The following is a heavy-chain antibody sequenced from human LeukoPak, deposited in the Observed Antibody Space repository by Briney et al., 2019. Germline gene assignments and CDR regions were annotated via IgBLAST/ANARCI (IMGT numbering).Heavy chain of an antibody. V-gene: IGHV3-48*01. CDR2: ISSTSSTI. Sequence: GGSLRLSCAASGFTFSRYSMNWVRQAPGKGLEWVSYISSTSSTIYYVDSVKGRFTISRDNAKNSLYLQMNSLRAEDTAVYYCARDRSAAVFGVVRRNKVGTLDVWGKGTTVIVSS. J-gene: IGHJ6*04. CDR1: GFTFSRYS. D-gene: IGHD3-3*01. CDR3: ARDRSAAVFGVVRRNKVGTLDV.